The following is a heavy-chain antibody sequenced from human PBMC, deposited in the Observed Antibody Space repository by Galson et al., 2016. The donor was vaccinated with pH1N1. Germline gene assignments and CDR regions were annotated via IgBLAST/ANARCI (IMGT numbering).Heavy chain of an antibody. V-gene: IGHV5-51*03. CDR1: GYSFTSYW. D-gene: IGHD3-22*01. J-gene: IGHJ2*01. CDR2: IYPGDSDT. Sequence: QSGAEVKKPGESLKISCKGSGYSFTSYWIGWVRQMPGKGLEWMGIIYPGDSDTRYSPSFQGQVTISADKSTSTAYLKWRSLKASDTSIYYCARYAVTYYYDSSGYPDCYFDLWGRGTLVTVSS. CDR3: ARYAVTYYYDSSGYPDCYFDL.